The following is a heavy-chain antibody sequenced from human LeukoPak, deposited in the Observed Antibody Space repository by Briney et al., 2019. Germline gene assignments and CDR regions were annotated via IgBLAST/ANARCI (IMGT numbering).Heavy chain of an antibody. CDR2: IYTSGST. D-gene: IGHD3-10*01. CDR1: GGSISSHY. CDR3: AASYYYGSGSYWVVDY. Sequence: PSETLSLTCTVSGGSISSHYWSWIRQPAGKGLEWIGRIYTSGSTNYNPSLKSRVTMSVDTSKNQFSLKLSSVTAADTAVYYCAASYYYGSGSYWVVDYWGQGTLVTVSS. V-gene: IGHV4-4*07. J-gene: IGHJ4*02.